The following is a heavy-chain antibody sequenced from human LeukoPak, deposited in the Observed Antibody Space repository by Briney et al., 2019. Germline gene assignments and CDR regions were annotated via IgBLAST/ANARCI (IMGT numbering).Heavy chain of an antibody. V-gene: IGHV4-61*02. CDR1: GGSISSGSYY. CDR3: ARGRYSSSLDY. J-gene: IGHJ4*02. Sequence: PSQTLSLTCTVSGGSISSGSYYWSWIRQPAGKGLEWIGRIYTSGSTNYNPSLKSRVTISVDTSKNQFSLKLSSVTAADTAVYYCARGRYSSSLDYWGQGTLVTVSS. CDR2: IYTSGST. D-gene: IGHD6-13*01.